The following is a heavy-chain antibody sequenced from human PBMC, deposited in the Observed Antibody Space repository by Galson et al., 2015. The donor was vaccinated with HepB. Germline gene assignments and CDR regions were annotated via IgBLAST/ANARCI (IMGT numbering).Heavy chain of an antibody. Sequence: SLRLSCAASGFTFSSYGMHWVRQAPVKGLDWVAVISYDGNIKYSAASVKGRFTISRDNSKDTLYLQMNSLRTEDTAVYYCCSSRRTGPRGRHLDYWGQGTLATVPS. CDR1: GFTFSSYG. J-gene: IGHJ4*02. V-gene: IGHV3-30*19. D-gene: IGHD2-15*01. CDR3: CSSRRTGPRGRHLDY. CDR2: ISYDGNIK.